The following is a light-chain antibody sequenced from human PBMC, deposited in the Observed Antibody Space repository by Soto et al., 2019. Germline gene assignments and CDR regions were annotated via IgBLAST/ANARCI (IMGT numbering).Light chain of an antibody. CDR2: DVS. Sequence: QSALTQPASVSGSPGQSITISCTGTISDIGTYNYVSWYQQHPGKAPKLMIYDVSNRPSGVSNRFSGSKSVNTASLTISGLQAEDEADYYCSSYTSSSTVIFVGGTKLTVL. CDR3: SSYTSSSTVI. CDR1: ISDIGTYNY. V-gene: IGLV2-14*03. J-gene: IGLJ2*01.